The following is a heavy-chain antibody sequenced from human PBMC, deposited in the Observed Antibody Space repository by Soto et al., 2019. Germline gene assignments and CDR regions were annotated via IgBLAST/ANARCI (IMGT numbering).Heavy chain of an antibody. Sequence: QVQLVQSGAEVKKPGSSVKVSCKASGGTFSSYAISWVRQAPGQGLEWMGGIIPIFGTANYAQKFQGRVTITADESTSTAYMELSRLRSEDTAVYYCAREGELGYCSGGSCPFDYWGQGTLVTVSS. V-gene: IGHV1-69*01. CDR1: GGTFSSYA. J-gene: IGHJ4*02. CDR2: IIPIFGTA. CDR3: AREGELGYCSGGSCPFDY. D-gene: IGHD2-15*01.